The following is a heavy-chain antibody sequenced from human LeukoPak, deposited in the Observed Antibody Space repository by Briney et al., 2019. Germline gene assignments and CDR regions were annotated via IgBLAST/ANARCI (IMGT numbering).Heavy chain of an antibody. CDR3: ARGTLYDFWSGYHNRMSEEYFQH. V-gene: IGHV3-7*01. CDR1: GFTFSSYW. D-gene: IGHD3-3*01. Sequence: GGSLRLSCAASGFTFSSYWMSWVRQAPGKGLEWVANIKQDGSEKYYVDSVKGRFTISRDNAKNSLYLQMNSLRAEDTAVYYCARGTLYDFWSGYHNRMSEEYFQHWGQGTLVTVSS. J-gene: IGHJ1*01. CDR2: IKQDGSEK.